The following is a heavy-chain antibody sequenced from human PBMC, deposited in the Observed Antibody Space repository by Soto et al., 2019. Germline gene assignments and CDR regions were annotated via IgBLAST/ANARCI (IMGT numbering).Heavy chain of an antibody. CDR2: ISYDGSNK. CDR3: ARGPNNHYYHSKPYLTCMDY. J-gene: IGHJ4*02. Sequence: QVQLVESGGGVVQPGRSLRLSCAASGFTFSSYAMHWVRQAPGKGLEWVAVISYDGSNKYYADSVKGRFTISRDNSKNTLYLQMNSLRAEDTAVYYCARGPNNHYYHSKPYLTCMDYWGQGTLVTVSS. D-gene: IGHD3-22*01. CDR1: GFTFSSYA. V-gene: IGHV3-30-3*01.